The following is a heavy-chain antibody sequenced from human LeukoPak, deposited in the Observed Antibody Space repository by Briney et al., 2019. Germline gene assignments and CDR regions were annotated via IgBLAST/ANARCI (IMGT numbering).Heavy chain of an antibody. D-gene: IGHD6-13*01. CDR3: ARTPAAAGTPTHDY. CDR2: INHSGST. Sequence: PSETLSLTCAVYGGSFSGYYWSWIRQPPGKGLEWIGEINHSGSTNYNPSLKSRVTISVDTSKNQFSLKLSSVTAADTAVYYCARTPAAAGTPTHDYWSQGTLVTVSS. J-gene: IGHJ4*02. CDR1: GGSFSGYY. V-gene: IGHV4-34*01.